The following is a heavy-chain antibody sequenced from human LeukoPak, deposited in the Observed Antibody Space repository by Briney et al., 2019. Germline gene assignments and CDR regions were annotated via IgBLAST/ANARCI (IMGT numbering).Heavy chain of an antibody. CDR1: GFTFSSYA. V-gene: IGHV3-30-3*01. CDR3: AKYGDSSDY. CDR2: ISYDGSNK. D-gene: IGHD4-17*01. Sequence: PGRSLRLSCAASGFTFSSYAMHWVRQAPGKGLEWVAVISYDGSNKYYADSVKGRFTISRDNSKNTLYLQMNSLRAEDTAVYYCAKYGDSSDYWGQGTLVTVSS. J-gene: IGHJ4*02.